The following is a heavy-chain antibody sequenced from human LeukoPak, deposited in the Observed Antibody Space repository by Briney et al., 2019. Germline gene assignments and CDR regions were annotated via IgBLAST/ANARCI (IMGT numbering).Heavy chain of an antibody. V-gene: IGHV1-2*02. CDR1: GYTFTGYY. D-gene: IGHD3-9*01. CDR3: ARDEDDILTGYDNFDY. Sequence: ASVKVSCKASGYTFTGYYMHWVRQAPGQGLEWMGWINPNSGGTNYAQKFQGRVTMTRDTSISTAYMELSRLRSDDTAVYYCARDEDDILTGYDNFDYWGHGTLVTVSS. J-gene: IGHJ4*01. CDR2: INPNSGGT.